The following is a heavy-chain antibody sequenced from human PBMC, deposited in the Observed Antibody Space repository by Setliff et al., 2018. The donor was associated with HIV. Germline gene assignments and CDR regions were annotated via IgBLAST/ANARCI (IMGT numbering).Heavy chain of an antibody. CDR2: ISGAGATT. Sequence: GGSLRLSCAASGFTFSNYDMTWVRQAPGKGLEWVAGISGAGATTYYADSVKGRFTVSGDNTKNSLYLQMNSLRAEDTAVYYCERGGGYWGQGTMVTVSS. D-gene: IGHD2-15*01. CDR3: ERGGGY. V-gene: IGHV3-23*01. CDR1: GFTFSNYD. J-gene: IGHJ4*02.